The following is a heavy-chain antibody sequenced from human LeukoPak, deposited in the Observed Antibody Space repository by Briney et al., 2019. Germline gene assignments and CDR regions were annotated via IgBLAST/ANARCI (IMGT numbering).Heavy chain of an antibody. J-gene: IGHJ3*02. Sequence: PGGSLTLSCAASGFTVSSNYMSWVRQAPGKGLEWVSIIYSGGSTFYADSVKGRFTISRDNSKNTLYLQMNSLSAEDTALYYCARDLSHCGPKDGDAFDIWGQGTMVTVSS. CDR3: ARDLSHCGPKDGDAFDI. CDR1: GFTVSSNY. D-gene: IGHD2-15*01. V-gene: IGHV3-53*01. CDR2: IYSGGST.